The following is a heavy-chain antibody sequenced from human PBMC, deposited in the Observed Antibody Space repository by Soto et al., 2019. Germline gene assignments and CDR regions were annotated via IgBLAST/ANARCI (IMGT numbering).Heavy chain of an antibody. D-gene: IGHD6-13*01. CDR2: VYYSGGT. CDR3: ARRERAAGTDWWFDP. J-gene: IGHJ5*02. CDR1: GGSISISIFH. V-gene: IGHV4-39*01. Sequence: SETLSLTCTVSGGSISISIFHWGWVRQPPGKGVEWIGSVYYSGGTYYSPSLKSRVTISVDTSKNQFSLKLSSVTAADTAVYYCARRERAAGTDWWFDPWGQGTLVTVSS.